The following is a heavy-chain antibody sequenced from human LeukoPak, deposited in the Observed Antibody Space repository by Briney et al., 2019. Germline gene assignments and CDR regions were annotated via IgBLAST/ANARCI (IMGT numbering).Heavy chain of an antibody. V-gene: IGHV4-30-2*01. CDR1: GGSISSGGYS. CDR3: ARGNILTGYCFDF. D-gene: IGHD3-9*01. CDR2: IYHSGST. Sequence: SQTLSLTCAVSGGSISSGGYSWGWLRQPPGKGLEWIGYIYHSGSTYYNPSLKSRATISTDTSKNQFSLRLGSVTAADTAVYYCARGNILTGYCFDFWGQGALVTVSS. J-gene: IGHJ4*02.